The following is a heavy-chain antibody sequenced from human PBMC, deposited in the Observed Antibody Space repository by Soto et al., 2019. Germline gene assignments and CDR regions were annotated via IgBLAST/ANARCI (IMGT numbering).Heavy chain of an antibody. J-gene: IGHJ4*02. CDR3: AKDSPVLRFLEWPQGLDY. CDR1: GFTFSRYA. Sequence: PGGSLRLSCAASGFTFSRYAMSWVRQAPGKGLEWVSAISGSGGSTYYADSVKGRFTISRDNSKNTLYLQMNSLRAEDTAVYYCAKDSPVLRFLEWPQGLDYSGQGTLVTVST. CDR2: ISGSGGST. V-gene: IGHV3-23*01. D-gene: IGHD3-3*01.